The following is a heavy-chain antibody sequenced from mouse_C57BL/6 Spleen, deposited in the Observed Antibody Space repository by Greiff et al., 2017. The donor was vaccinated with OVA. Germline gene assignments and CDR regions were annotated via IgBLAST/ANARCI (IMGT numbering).Heavy chain of an antibody. CDR2: IYPGDGDT. CDR1: GYAFSSSW. D-gene: IGHD1-1*01. CDR3: ARDYGSSYPFAY. J-gene: IGHJ3*01. V-gene: IGHV1-82*01. Sequence: QVQLQQSGAELARPGASVKISCKASGYAFSSSWMNWVKQRPGKGLEWIGRIYPGDGDTNYNGQFKGKATLTAAKSSSTAYMQLSSLTSEDSAVYFCARDYGSSYPFAYWGQGTLVTVSA.